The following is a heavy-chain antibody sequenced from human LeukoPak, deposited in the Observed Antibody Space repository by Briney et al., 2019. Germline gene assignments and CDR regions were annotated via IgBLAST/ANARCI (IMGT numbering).Heavy chain of an antibody. D-gene: IGHD5-24*01. V-gene: IGHV5-51*01. CDR3: ARQGVGNGYHYYFDY. J-gene: IGHJ4*02. CDR2: IYPGDSDT. Sequence: GESLQISCMASGYSFTNYWIGWVRQMPGKGLEWRGIIYPGDSDTRYSPSFQGQVTISADKSLSTAYLQWSSLKASDTAMYYCARQGVGNGYHYYFDYWAREPWSPSRQ. CDR1: GYSFTNYW.